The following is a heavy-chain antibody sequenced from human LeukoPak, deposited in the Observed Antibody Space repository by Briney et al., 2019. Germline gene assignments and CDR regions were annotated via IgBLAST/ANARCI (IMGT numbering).Heavy chain of an antibody. CDR1: GGSISSSSHY. CDR3: ASSPWGDYYFDS. V-gene: IGHV4-39*01. CDR2: IYFSGST. Sequence: SETLSLTCTVSGGSISSSSHYWGWIRQPPGKGLEWVGSIYFSGSTYYNASLKTRVTVSVDTSRNQFSLRLTSVTAADTAVYYCASSPWGDYYFDSWGQGTLVSVSS. J-gene: IGHJ4*02. D-gene: IGHD2-21*02.